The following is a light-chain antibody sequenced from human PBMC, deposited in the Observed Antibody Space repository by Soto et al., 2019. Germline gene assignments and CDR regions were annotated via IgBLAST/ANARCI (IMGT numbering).Light chain of an antibody. Sequence: IVLTQSPGTLSLSPGERATLSCRASQTVNTRHLAWYQQKPGQAPRLLMYGTFIRATGIPDRISASGSGTDFSLTISRLEPEDFAVYYCQQYGTSPWTFGQGTTVEIK. CDR3: QQYGTSPWT. V-gene: IGKV3-20*01. CDR2: GTF. J-gene: IGKJ1*01. CDR1: QTVNTRH.